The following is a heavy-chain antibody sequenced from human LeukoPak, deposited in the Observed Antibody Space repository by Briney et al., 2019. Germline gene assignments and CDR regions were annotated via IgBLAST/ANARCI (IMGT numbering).Heavy chain of an antibody. J-gene: IGHJ4*02. CDR2: INTNTGNP. V-gene: IGHV7-4-1*02. D-gene: IGHD3-22*01. Sequence: GASVKVSCKASGHTFTRYAMNWVRQAPGQGLEWIGWINTNTGNPTYAQGFTGRFIFSLHTSVRTAYLQISSLKAEYSAVYYCARAPTETYYYDSSVEADYCGERTLVAVSS. CDR3: ARAPTETYYYDSSVEADY. CDR1: GHTFTRYA.